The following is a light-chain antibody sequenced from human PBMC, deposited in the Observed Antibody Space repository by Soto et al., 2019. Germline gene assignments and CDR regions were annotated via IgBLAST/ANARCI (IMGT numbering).Light chain of an antibody. CDR3: QQYGGSPRT. CDR1: QSISTT. Sequence: EIVLTQSPGTLSLSPGERATLSCRASQSISTTVAWYQQKPGQAPRLLIYGASSRATGIPVRFSGSGSGTEFTLTISSLQSEDFAVYYCQQYGGSPRTFGQGTKVDI. CDR2: GAS. V-gene: IGKV3-20*01. J-gene: IGKJ1*01.